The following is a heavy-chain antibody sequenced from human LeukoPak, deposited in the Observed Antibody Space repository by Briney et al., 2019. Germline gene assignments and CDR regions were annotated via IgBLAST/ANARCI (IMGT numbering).Heavy chain of an antibody. CDR2: IIPIFGTA. D-gene: IGHD3-22*01. V-gene: IGHV1-69*13. CDR3: ARDDSSGYGGFDY. CDR1: GGTFSSYA. J-gene: IGHJ4*02. Sequence: SVKVSCKASGGTFSSYAISWVRQAPGQGLEWMGGIIPIFGTANYAQKFQGRVTITADESTSTAYMELSSLRSEDTAVYYCARDDSSGYGGFDYWGQGTLVTVSS.